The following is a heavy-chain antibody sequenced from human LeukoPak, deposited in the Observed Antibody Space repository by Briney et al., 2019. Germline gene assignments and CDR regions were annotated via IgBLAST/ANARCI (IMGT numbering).Heavy chain of an antibody. CDR2: ISYDGSNK. CDR3: ASDRDSSGYYGY. Sequence: GGSLRLSCATSGFTFSSYAMHWVRQAPGKGLEWVAVISYDGSNKYYADSVKGRFTISRDNSKNTLYLQTNSLRAEDTAVYYCASDRDSSGYYGYWGQGTLVTVSS. J-gene: IGHJ4*02. V-gene: IGHV3-30-3*01. D-gene: IGHD3-22*01. CDR1: GFTFSSYA.